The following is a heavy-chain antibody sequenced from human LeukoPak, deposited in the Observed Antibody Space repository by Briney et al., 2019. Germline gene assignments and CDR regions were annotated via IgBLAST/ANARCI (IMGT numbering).Heavy chain of an antibody. CDR2: IYSGGST. CDR3: ARGISLSYYYDSSGYYYDY. V-gene: IGHV3-53*01. Sequence: PGGSLRLSCAVSGITFSSFWMSWVRQAPGKGLEWVSVIYSGGSTYYADSVKGRFTISRDNSKNTLYLQMNSLRAEDTAVYYCARGISLSYYYDSSGYYYDYWGQGTLVTVSS. J-gene: IGHJ4*02. D-gene: IGHD3-22*01. CDR1: GITFSSFW.